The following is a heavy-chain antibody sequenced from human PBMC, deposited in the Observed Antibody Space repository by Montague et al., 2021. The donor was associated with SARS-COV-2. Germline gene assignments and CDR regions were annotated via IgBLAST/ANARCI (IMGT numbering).Heavy chain of an antibody. Sequence: SETLSLTCTVSGGSITSYYWTWIRQPPGKGLEWFGRIYCSGSTNYNPSLKSRVTISVDTSKNQFSLKLSSVTAADTAVYYCARTGLGAYDILTGYTVNAFDMWGQGTMVTVSS. V-gene: IGHV4-59*01. J-gene: IGHJ3*02. CDR3: ARTGLGAYDILTGYTVNAFDM. CDR2: IYCSGST. D-gene: IGHD3-9*01. CDR1: GGSITSYY.